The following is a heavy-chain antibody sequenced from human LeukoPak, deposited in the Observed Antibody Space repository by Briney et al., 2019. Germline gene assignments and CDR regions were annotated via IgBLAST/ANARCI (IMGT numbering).Heavy chain of an antibody. D-gene: IGHD2-2*02. Sequence: ASVKVSCKASGYTCTSYGISWVRQAPGQGLEWMGWISAYNGNTNYAQKLQGRVTMTTDTSTSTAYMELRSLRSDDTAVYYCARLYCSSTSCYISGWFDPWGQGTLVTVSS. V-gene: IGHV1-18*04. CDR3: ARLYCSSTSCYISGWFDP. CDR2: ISAYNGNT. CDR1: GYTCTSYG. J-gene: IGHJ5*02.